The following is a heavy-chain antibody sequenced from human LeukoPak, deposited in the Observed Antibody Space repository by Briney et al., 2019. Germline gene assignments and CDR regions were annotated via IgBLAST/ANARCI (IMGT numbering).Heavy chain of an antibody. CDR2: FDPDDGET. D-gene: IGHD6-6*01. J-gene: IGHJ4*02. CDR1: GYIFTELS. CDR3: ARGVAARRVVFDY. Sequence: ASVKVSCKVSGYIFTELSIHWVRQAPGNGLEWMGGFDPDDGETIYAQKFQGRVTMTEDTSTDTAYMELRSLRSDDTAVYYCARGVAARRVVFDYWGQGTLVTVSS. V-gene: IGHV1-24*01.